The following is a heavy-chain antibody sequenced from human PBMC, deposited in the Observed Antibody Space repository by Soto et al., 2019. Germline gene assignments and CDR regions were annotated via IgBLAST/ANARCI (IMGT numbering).Heavy chain of an antibody. CDR3: ARERGVLSEAFDI. CDR1: GDSVPSNSAA. D-gene: IGHD3-10*01. CDR2: TYYRSKWYN. V-gene: IGHV6-1*01. J-gene: IGHJ3*02. Sequence: QTLSLTCAISGDSVPSNSAAWYWLRQSPSRGLEWLGRTYYRSKWYNDYAPSVKSQITINPDTSRNQFSLQLNSVTPEDTAVYYCARERGVLSEAFDIWGQGTVVTVSS.